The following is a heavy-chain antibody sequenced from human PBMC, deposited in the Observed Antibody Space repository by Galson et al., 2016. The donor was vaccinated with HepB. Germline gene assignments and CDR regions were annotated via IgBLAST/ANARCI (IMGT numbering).Heavy chain of an antibody. CDR1: GGSINSGGYY. J-gene: IGHJ5*02. Sequence: TLSLTCTVSGGSINSGGYYWNWIRQHPGKGLEWIGYIYYSGSTHYNPSLKSRLTMSVDTSKNQFSLKLSSVTAADTAVYYCARGPIFGVVISPFDPWGQGTLVTVSS. CDR2: IYYSGST. V-gene: IGHV4-31*03. D-gene: IGHD3-3*01. CDR3: ARGPIFGVVISPFDP.